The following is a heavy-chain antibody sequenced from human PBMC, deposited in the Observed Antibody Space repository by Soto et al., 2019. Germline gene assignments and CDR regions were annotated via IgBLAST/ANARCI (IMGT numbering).Heavy chain of an antibody. D-gene: IGHD1-26*01. Sequence: QVQLVESGGGVVQPGRSLRLSCAASGFTFSSYAMHWVRQAPGKGLEWVAVISYDGSNKYYADSVKGRFTISRDNSKNTLYLQMNSLRAEDTAVYYCARDGVTGATLGWWYFDLWGRGTLVTVSS. J-gene: IGHJ2*01. V-gene: IGHV3-30-3*01. CDR3: ARDGVTGATLGWWYFDL. CDR1: GFTFSSYA. CDR2: ISYDGSNK.